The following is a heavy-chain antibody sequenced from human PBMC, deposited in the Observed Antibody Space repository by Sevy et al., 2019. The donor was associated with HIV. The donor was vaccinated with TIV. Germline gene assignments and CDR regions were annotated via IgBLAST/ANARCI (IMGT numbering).Heavy chain of an antibody. CDR1: GGSISSYY. CDR2: IYTSGST. D-gene: IGHD6-19*01. V-gene: IGHV4-4*07. J-gene: IGHJ6*03. CDR3: ARDLRGIAVAGTYYYYYMDV. Sequence: SETLSLTCTVSGGSISSYYWSWIRQPAGKGLEWIGRIYTSGSTNYNPSVKSRVTMSVDTSKNQFSLKLSSVTAAETAVYYCARDLRGIAVAGTYYYYYMDVWGKGTMVTVSS.